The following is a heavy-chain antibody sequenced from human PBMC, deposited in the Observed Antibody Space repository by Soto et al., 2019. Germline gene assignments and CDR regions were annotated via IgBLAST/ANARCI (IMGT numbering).Heavy chain of an antibody. CDR1: GCTFSSYT. J-gene: IGHJ6*02. Sequence: QVQLVQSGAEVKKPGSSVKVSCKASGCTFSSYTISWVRQAPGQGLEWMGRIIPILGIANYAQKFQGRVTMTADKSTSKAYLEMSSLRSEDTALYYCARRRTGPGYGRDVWGQGTTVTVSS. CDR3: ARRRTGPGYGRDV. D-gene: IGHD3-9*01. CDR2: IIPILGIA. V-gene: IGHV1-69*02.